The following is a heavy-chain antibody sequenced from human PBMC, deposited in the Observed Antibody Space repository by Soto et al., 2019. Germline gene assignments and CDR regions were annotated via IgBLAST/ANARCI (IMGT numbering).Heavy chain of an antibody. V-gene: IGHV2-70*11. J-gene: IGHJ6*02. Sequence: SGPTLVNPTQTLTLTCTFSGFSLSTSGMCVSWIRQPPGKALEWLARIDWDDDKYYSTSLKTRLTISKDTSKNQAVLTMTNMDPVDTATYYCARILRGIAAAGYYYYGMDVWGQGTTVTVSS. D-gene: IGHD6-13*01. CDR3: ARILRGIAAAGYYYYGMDV. CDR2: IDWDDDK. CDR1: GFSLSTSGMC.